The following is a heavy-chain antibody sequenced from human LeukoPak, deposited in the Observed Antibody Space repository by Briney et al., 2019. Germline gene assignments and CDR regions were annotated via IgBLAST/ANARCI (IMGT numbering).Heavy chain of an antibody. D-gene: IGHD3-22*01. CDR3: AKHYDNSGYYWGFDY. Sequence: ASVKVSCKASGGTLSSYAISWVRQAPGQGLEWMGGIIPIFGTANHAQKFQGRVTITADESMNIAYMELSSLRSEDTAVYYRAKHYDNSGYYWGFDYWGQGTLVTVSS. CDR2: IIPIFGTA. V-gene: IGHV1-69*13. J-gene: IGHJ4*02. CDR1: GGTLSSYA.